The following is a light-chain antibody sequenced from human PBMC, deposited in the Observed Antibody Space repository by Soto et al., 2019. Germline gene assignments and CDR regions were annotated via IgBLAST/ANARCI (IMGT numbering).Light chain of an antibody. CDR2: LGS. Sequence: EIVLTQSPLSLPVTPGEPASISCRSSQSLLYGNGHNYLDWYLQKPGQSPQLLIYLGSNRASGVPDRFSGSGSGTDFTLKISRVEAEDVGVYDCKAVQQIPAFGQGTRLEIK. CDR3: KAVQQIPA. J-gene: IGKJ5*01. CDR1: QSLLYGNGHNY. V-gene: IGKV2-28*01.